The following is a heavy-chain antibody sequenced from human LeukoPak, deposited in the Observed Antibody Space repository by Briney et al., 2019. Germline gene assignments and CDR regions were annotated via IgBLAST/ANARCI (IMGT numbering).Heavy chain of an antibody. J-gene: IGHJ4*02. CDR1: GFTFSSYS. Sequence: PGGSLRLSCAASGFTFSSYSMNWVRQAPGKGLEWVSYISSSSSTIYYADSVKGRFTISRDNAKNSLYLQMNSLRAEDTAVYYCARDSMGYYFDYWGQGTLVTVSS. V-gene: IGHV3-48*04. D-gene: IGHD2/OR15-2a*01. CDR2: ISSSSSTI. CDR3: ARDSMGYYFDY.